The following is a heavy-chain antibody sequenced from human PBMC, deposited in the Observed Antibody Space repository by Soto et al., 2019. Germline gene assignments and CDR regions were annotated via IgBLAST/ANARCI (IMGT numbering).Heavy chain of an antibody. Sequence: SETLSLTCAVYGGSFSGYYWTWIRQPPGTGLEWIGEINHSGSTNYNPSLKSRVTISVDTSKNQFSLKLTSVTAADPAVYYCARGRSCSGGSCYRGRAGYYYYGLDVWGQGTAVTVSS. CDR3: ARGRSCSGGSCYRGRAGYYYYGLDV. CDR1: GGSFSGYY. J-gene: IGHJ6*02. V-gene: IGHV4-34*01. CDR2: INHSGST. D-gene: IGHD2-15*01.